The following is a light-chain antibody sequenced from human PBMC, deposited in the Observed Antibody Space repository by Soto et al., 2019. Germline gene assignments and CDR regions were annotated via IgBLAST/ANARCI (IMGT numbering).Light chain of an antibody. Sequence: DIVMTQSPDSLAVSLGERATINCKSSRSVLYNYNNRNYLAWYQQKPGQPHKLLIYWAYSRESGVHDRFSGSGSGTDFTLTISSLQAEDVAVYYCKQYLNEFPAFGQGTKVDI. V-gene: IGKV4-1*01. J-gene: IGKJ1*01. CDR1: RSVLYNYNNRNY. CDR2: WAY. CDR3: KQYLNEFPA.